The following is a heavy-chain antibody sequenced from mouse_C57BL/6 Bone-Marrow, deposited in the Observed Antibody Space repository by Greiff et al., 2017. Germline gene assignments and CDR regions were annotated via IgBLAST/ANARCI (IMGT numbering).Heavy chain of an antibody. V-gene: IGHV5-17*01. CDR2: ISSGSSTF. CDR3: AILPRAFAY. CDR1: GFTFSAYG. J-gene: IGHJ3*01. D-gene: IGHD2-1*01. Sequence: EVKLVESGGGLVKPGGSLKLSCAASGFTFSAYGMHWVRQAPEKGLEWVAYISSGSSTFYYADTVKGRFTISRDNAKNTLFLQMTSLRSEDTAMYYCAILPRAFAYWGQGTLVTVSA.